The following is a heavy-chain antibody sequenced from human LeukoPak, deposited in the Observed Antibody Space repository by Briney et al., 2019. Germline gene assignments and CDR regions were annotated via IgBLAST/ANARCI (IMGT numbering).Heavy chain of an antibody. Sequence: GGSLRLSCAASGFTFSSYEMNWVRQAPGKGLEWVSYISSSGSTIYYADSVKGRFTISRDNAKNSLYLQMNSLRAEDTAVYYCARALYSSGSSLGYRGQGTLVTVSS. CDR3: ARALYSSGSSLGY. V-gene: IGHV3-48*03. CDR1: GFTFSSYE. D-gene: IGHD6-19*01. J-gene: IGHJ4*02. CDR2: ISSSGSTI.